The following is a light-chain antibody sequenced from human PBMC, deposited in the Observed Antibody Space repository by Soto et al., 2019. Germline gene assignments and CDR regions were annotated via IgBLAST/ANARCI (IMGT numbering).Light chain of an antibody. J-gene: IGLJ1*01. CDR2: GNS. V-gene: IGLV1-40*01. Sequence: QSVLTQPPSVSGAPGQRVTISCTGSSSNIGAGYDVHWYQQLPGTAPNLLIYGNSNRPSGVPDRFSGSKSGTSASLAITGLQAEAEADYYCQSYDSSMSAYVFGTGTKVTVL. CDR3: QSYDSSMSAYV. CDR1: SSNIGAGYD.